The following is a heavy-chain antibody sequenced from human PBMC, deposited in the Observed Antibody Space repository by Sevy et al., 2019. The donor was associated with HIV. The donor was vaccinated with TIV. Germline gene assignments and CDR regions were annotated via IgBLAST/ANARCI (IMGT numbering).Heavy chain of an antibody. J-gene: IGHJ4*02. D-gene: IGHD3-22*01. CDR3: ARGGDFNDRSAKRDFDY. V-gene: IGHV3-33*01. CDR1: GFTFSNYG. Sequence: GGSLRLSCAASGFTFSNYGMHWVRQAPGKGLEWVAVIWNDGSNKYYADSVKGRFTISRDNSKKTLFLQMTSLRVEDTAVDFCARGGDFNDRSAKRDFDYWGQGTLVTVSS. CDR2: IWNDGSNK.